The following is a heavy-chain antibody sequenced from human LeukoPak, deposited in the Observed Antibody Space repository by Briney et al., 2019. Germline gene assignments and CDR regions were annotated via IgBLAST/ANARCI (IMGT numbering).Heavy chain of an antibody. V-gene: IGHV4-30-4*08. J-gene: IGHJ5*02. D-gene: IGHD3-10*01. CDR3: ARAQKWAVWFGDLLGWFDP. Sequence: PSETLSLTCTVSGGSISSNYWSWIRQPPGKGLEWIGYIYYSGSTYYNPSLKSRVIISVDTSKNQFSLKLSSVTAADTAVYYCARAQKWAVWFGDLLGWFDPRGQGTLVTVSS. CDR2: IYYSGST. CDR1: GGSISSNY.